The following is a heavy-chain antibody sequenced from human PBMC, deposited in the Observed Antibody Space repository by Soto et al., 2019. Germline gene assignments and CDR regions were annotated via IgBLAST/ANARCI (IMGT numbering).Heavy chain of an antibody. CDR1: GFTFSSYS. CDR3: AREDSSSSPFDYYYYYMDV. CDR2: ISSSSSYI. J-gene: IGHJ6*03. D-gene: IGHD6-6*01. V-gene: IGHV3-21*01. Sequence: GGSLRLSCAASGFTFSSYSMNWVRQAPGKGLEWVSSISSSSSYIYYADSVKGRFTISRANAKNSLYLQMNSLRAEDTAVYYCAREDSSSSPFDYYYYYMDVWGKGTTVTVSS.